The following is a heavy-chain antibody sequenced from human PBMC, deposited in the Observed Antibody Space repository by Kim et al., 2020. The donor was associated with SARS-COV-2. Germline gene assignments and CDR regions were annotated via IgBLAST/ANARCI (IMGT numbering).Heavy chain of an antibody. D-gene: IGHD6-13*01. J-gene: IGHJ4*02. Sequence: GGSLRLSCAASGFTFSSYAMHWVRRAPGKGLEWVALISYDGSNKYYADSVKGRFTISRDNSKNTLYLQMNSLRAEDTAVYYCARGPGAALDYWGQGTLVTVSS. V-gene: IGHV3-30*04. CDR1: GFTFSSYA. CDR3: ARGPGAALDY. CDR2: ISYDGSNK.